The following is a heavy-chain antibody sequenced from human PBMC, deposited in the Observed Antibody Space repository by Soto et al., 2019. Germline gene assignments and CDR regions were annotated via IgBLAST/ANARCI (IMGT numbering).Heavy chain of an antibody. Sequence: PSETLSLICAVSGYSISIVYYWGWTRQPPGEGLEWIGSIYHSGSTYYNPSLKSRVTIPVDTSKTQCSLKLSSVTAANTAVYYCARVGDYGDYQFDPWGQRTLVTVSS. V-gene: IGHV4-38-2*01. D-gene: IGHD4-17*01. CDR1: GYSISIVYY. J-gene: IGHJ5*02. CDR3: ARVGDYGDYQFDP. CDR2: IYHSGST.